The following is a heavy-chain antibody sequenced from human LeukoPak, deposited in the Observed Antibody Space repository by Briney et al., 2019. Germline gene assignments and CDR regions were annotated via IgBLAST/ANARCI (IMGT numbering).Heavy chain of an antibody. CDR1: GFTLSTYT. Sequence: GGSLRLSCAASGFTLSTYTMNWVRQAPGKGLQWFSYISSSSSTIYYADSVKGRFTISRDNAKNSLCLQMNSLRDEDTAVYYCAREYSSSSGRAFDIWGQGTMVTVSS. CDR2: ISSSSSTI. J-gene: IGHJ3*02. D-gene: IGHD6-6*01. V-gene: IGHV3-48*02. CDR3: AREYSSSSGRAFDI.